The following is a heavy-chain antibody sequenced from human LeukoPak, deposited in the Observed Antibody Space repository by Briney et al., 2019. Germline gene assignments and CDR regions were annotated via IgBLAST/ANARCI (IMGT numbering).Heavy chain of an antibody. V-gene: IGHV3-21*01. CDR2: ISSSSSYI. CDR3: TRGPIAVAVDDAFDI. Sequence: GGSLRLSCAASGFTFSSYSMNWVRQAPGKGLEWVSSISSSSSYIYYADSVKGRFTISRDNAKNSLYLQMNSLRAEDTAVYYCTRGPIAVAVDDAFDIWGQGTMVTVSS. CDR1: GFTFSSYS. J-gene: IGHJ3*02. D-gene: IGHD6-19*01.